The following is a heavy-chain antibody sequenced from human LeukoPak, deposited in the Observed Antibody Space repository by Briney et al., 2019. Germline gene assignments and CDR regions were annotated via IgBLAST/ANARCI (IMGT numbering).Heavy chain of an antibody. CDR1: GYTFTTCD. V-gene: IGHV1-8*01. J-gene: IGHJ4*02. Sequence: ASAKVSSKPSGYTFTTCDINWGPQSTGQGLEWMGWMKPNSGNTGYAQSFQGRVTMTRDTSISTAYMELSNLRSEDTAIYYCTRGSSGRRDYWGQETLVSVSS. CDR3: TRGSSGRRDY. D-gene: IGHD6-19*01. CDR2: MKPNSGNT.